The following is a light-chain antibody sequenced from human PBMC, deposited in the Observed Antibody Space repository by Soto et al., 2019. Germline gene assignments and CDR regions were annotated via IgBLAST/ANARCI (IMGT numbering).Light chain of an antibody. V-gene: IGKV1-8*01. CDR2: AAS. Sequence: AIRMTQSPSSFSASTGDRVTITCRASQGISSYLAWYQQKPGKASKLLIYAASTLQSGVPSRFSGSGSGTDFTLTISCLQSEDFATYYCQQYYSYPITFGQGTRREI. J-gene: IGKJ5*01. CDR3: QQYYSYPIT. CDR1: QGISSY.